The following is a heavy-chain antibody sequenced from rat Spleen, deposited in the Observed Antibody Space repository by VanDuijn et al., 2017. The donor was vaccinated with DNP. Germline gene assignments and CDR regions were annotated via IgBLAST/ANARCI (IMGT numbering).Heavy chain of an antibody. CDR2: ISYSGSA. V-gene: IGHV3-1*01. CDR1: GYSITNNY. CDR3: ARWVYYFDY. J-gene: IGHJ2*01. Sequence: EVQLQGSGPGLVKPSQSLSLTCSVTGYSITNNYWGWIRKFPGNKMEWIGHISYSGSATYSPSLKSRITITRDTSKNQFFLQLNSITTEDTATYYCARWVYYFDYWGQGVMVSVSS.